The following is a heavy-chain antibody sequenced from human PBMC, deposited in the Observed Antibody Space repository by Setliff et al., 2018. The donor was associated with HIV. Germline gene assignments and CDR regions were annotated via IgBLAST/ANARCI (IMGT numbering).Heavy chain of an antibody. CDR3: GRLSENAMASFDS. D-gene: IGHD2-2*01. Sequence: PSETLSLTCSVSGGSVNSYHWSWIRQPPGKGLEWIGYIYKSGTTNYSPSLKSRVTISAGPSKNQFSLKLTSVTAADTAVYYCGRLSENAMASFDSWGQGILVTVSS. CDR2: IYKSGTT. CDR1: GGSVNSYH. J-gene: IGHJ4*02. V-gene: IGHV4-59*08.